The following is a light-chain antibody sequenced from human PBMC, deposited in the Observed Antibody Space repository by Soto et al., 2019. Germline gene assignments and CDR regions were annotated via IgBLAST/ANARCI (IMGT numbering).Light chain of an antibody. V-gene: IGKV1-17*01. CDR2: AAS. J-gene: IGKJ1*01. CDR3: LQHNSYPRT. CDR1: QCIRND. Sequence: DIQLTQSPFPPSAYVGDRLTMTCRESQCIRNDLGWHQHKPAKAPKRLIYAASSLHSGVPLRFNVSGSGTEFTLTISSLQPEDFATYYCLQHNSYPRTVGLGTKVDVK.